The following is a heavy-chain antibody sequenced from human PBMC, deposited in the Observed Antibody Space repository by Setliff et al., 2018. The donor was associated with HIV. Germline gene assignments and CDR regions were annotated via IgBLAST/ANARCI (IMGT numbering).Heavy chain of an antibody. J-gene: IGHJ3*02. CDR1: GYTFTSYN. CDR2: INPSGGSA. D-gene: IGHD5-18*01. CDR3: ASRGGYSYATDAFDI. Sequence: ASVKVSCKASGYTFTSYNMHWVRQAPGQGLEWMGIINPSGGSASYAQKFQGRVTMTRDTSTSTDYMELSSLRSEDTAVYYCASRGGYSYATDAFDIWGQGTMVTVSS. V-gene: IGHV1-46*01.